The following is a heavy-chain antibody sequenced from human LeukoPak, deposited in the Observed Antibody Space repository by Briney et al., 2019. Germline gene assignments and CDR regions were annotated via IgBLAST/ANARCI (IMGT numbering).Heavy chain of an antibody. V-gene: IGHV3-15*01. CDR2: IKSKTDGGTT. D-gene: IGHD6-13*01. Sequence: GGSLRLSCAASGFTYSNAWMSGVRQAPGKGLEWVGHIKSKTDGGTTDYAAPVKGRFTISRDDSKNTLYLQMNSLKIEDTAVYYCTTEGQQLADFDYWGQGTLVTVSS. CDR1: GFTYSNAW. CDR3: TTEGQQLADFDY. J-gene: IGHJ4*02.